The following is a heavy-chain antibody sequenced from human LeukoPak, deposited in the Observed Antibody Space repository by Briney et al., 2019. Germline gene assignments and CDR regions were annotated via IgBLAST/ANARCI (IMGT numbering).Heavy chain of an antibody. D-gene: IGHD6-13*01. CDR2: INPNSGGT. V-gene: IGHV1-2*02. Sequence: ASVKVSCKASGYTFTGYHMHWLRQAPGQGLEWMGWINPNSGGTNYAQKFQGRVTMTTDTSTSTAYMELRSLRSDDTAVYYCARDQSPHSSWYLGYWGQGTLVTVSS. CDR3: ARDQSPHSSWYLGY. J-gene: IGHJ4*02. CDR1: GYTFTGYH.